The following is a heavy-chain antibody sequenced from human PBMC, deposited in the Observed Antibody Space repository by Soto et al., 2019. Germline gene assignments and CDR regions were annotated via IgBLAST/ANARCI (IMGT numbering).Heavy chain of an antibody. Sequence: EVLLVESGGGLVQPGGSLRLSCAASGFTFSDHYMDWVRQAPGKGLEWVGRIKNKANSYTTEYAASVNGRFTISRDDSKNSLNLQMSSLKTEDTAVYYCTRLRLGVTTRYFDYWGQGTLVTVSS. D-gene: IGHD4-4*01. CDR2: IKNKANSYTT. J-gene: IGHJ4*02. CDR1: GFTFSDHY. V-gene: IGHV3-72*01. CDR3: TRLRLGVTTRYFDY.